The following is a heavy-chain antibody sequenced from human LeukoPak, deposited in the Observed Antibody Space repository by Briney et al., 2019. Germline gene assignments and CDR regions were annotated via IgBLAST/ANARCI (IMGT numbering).Heavy chain of an antibody. CDR3: ARSDIWGSHRFLDY. D-gene: IGHD3-16*02. Sequence: SETLSLTCTVSGGFINNYYWSWIRQSPGKGLEWIGYIQDSGTTTYNPSLKSRVIMSVDTSKNQLSLKLTSVTAADTAVYFCARSDIWGSHRFLDYWGQGALVTVSS. V-gene: IGHV4-59*08. CDR2: IQDSGTT. CDR1: GGFINNYY. J-gene: IGHJ4*02.